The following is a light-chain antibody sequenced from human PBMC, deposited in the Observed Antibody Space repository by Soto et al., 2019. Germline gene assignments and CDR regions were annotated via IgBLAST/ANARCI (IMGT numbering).Light chain of an antibody. CDR3: QQYGNSRA. V-gene: IGKV3-20*01. Sequence: DIVLTQSPGTLSLSPGERATVSCRASQSVSSSNLAWYQLKPGQAPRLLIYGASSRATGIPDRFSGSGSGTDFTLTISRLEPEDFAVYYCQQYGNSRAFGQGTKVDI. CDR2: GAS. CDR1: QSVSSSN. J-gene: IGKJ1*01.